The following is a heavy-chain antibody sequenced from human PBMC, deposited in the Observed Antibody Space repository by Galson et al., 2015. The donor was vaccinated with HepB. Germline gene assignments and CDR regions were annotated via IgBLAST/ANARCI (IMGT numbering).Heavy chain of an antibody. D-gene: IGHD3-9*01. CDR1: GFTLKNYL. J-gene: IGHJ6*02. CDR3: ARELDVLGDILVTGPYFYYGMDV. CDR2: ISSDGNRP. V-gene: IGHV3-74*01. Sequence: SLRLSCAASGFTLKNYLMHWVRQAPGQGLVWVSRISSDGNRPSYADSVKGRFTISRDNAKNTVYLQMNSLRVEDSGLYYSARELDVLGDILVTGPYFYYGMDVWGQGTTITVSS.